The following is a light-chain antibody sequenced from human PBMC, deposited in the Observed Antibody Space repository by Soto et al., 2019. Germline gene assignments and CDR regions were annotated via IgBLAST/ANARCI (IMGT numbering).Light chain of an antibody. CDR2: AAS. CDR1: QSISTY. Sequence: DIQMTQSPSSRAASVGGRVPITCRASQSISTYLNWYQQKPGKAPKLLIYAASSLQSGVPSRFSGSGSGTDFTLTISSLQPEDFAAYYCQKSYSTRGTFGQGTKVDIK. V-gene: IGKV1-39*01. J-gene: IGKJ1*01. CDR3: QKSYSTRGT.